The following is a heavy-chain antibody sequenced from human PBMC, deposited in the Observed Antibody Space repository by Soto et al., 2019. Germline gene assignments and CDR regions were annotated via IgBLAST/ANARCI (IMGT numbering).Heavy chain of an antibody. V-gene: IGHV3-15*01. CDR2: IKSKTDGGTT. CDR1: GFTFSNAW. Sequence: GGSLRLSCAASGFTFSNAWMSWVRQAPGKGLEWVGRIKSKTDGGTTDYAAPVKGRFTISRDDSKNTLYLQMNSLKTEDTAVYYCTTGGEWLYLAFDIWGQGTMVTVSS. CDR3: TTGGEWLYLAFDI. J-gene: IGHJ3*02. D-gene: IGHD3-3*01.